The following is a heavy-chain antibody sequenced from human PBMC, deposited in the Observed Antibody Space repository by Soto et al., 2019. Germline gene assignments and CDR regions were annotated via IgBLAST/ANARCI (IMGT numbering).Heavy chain of an antibody. CDR1: GGSTSNYY. CDR2: VSSTGST. Sequence: SETLSLTCTVSGGSTSNYYWNWIRQPAEKRLEWIGRVSSTGSTYYNPSLKSRVTMSVDTSKSQVSLNLTSVTAADTAVYYCARGVPAAGTDWFDPWGQGTLVTVSS. D-gene: IGHD6-13*01. V-gene: IGHV4-4*07. CDR3: ARGVPAAGTDWFDP. J-gene: IGHJ5*02.